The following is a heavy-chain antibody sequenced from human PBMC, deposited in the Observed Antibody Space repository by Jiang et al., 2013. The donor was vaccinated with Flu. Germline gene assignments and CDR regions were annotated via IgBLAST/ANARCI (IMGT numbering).Heavy chain of an antibody. CDR1: GFSLSTSAVG. V-gene: IGHV2-5*02. CDR3: VHIINVVVTPGYFAF. J-gene: IGHJ4*02. D-gene: IGHD2-21*02. Sequence: KPTQTLTLTCTFSGFSLSTSAVGVGWIRQPPGKALEWLALIYWDDAKVYSPSLETRLSLTEDTSKNQVVLKMTNVDPVDTATYYCVHIINVVVTPGYFAFWGQGTLVTVSS. CDR2: IYWDDAK.